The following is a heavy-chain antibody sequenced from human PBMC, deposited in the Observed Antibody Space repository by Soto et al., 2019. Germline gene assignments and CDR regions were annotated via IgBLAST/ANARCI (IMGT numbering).Heavy chain of an antibody. V-gene: IGHV4-39*01. CDR3: ARQVVVPAAIYQLYYYSGMDV. J-gene: IGHJ6*02. Sequence: PSETLSLTCTVSVGSISSSSYYWGWIRQPPGKGLEWIGSIYYSGSTYYNPSLKSRVTISVDTSKNQFSLKLSPVTAADTAVYYCARQVVVPAAIYQLYYYSGMDVWGQGTTVTVSS. CDR1: VGSISSSSYY. CDR2: IYYSGST. D-gene: IGHD2-2*02.